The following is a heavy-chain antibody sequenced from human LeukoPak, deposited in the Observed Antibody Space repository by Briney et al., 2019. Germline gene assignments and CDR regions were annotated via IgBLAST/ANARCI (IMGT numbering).Heavy chain of an antibody. CDR3: ASAPLGSTRP. D-gene: IGHD1-26*01. V-gene: IGHV3-9*01. Sequence: PGGSLRLSCAASGFTFDDYAMHWVRQAPGKGLEWVSGISWNSGSIGYADSVKGRFTISRDNAKNSVYLQMNSLRAEDTAVYYCASAPLGSTRPWGQGTLVTVSS. CDR2: ISWNSGSI. CDR1: GFTFDDYA. J-gene: IGHJ5*02.